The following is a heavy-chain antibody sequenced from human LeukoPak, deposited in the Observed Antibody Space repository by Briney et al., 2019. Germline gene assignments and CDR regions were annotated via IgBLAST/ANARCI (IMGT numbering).Heavy chain of an antibody. CDR3: TRYDSDTAMPDY. Sequence: PSETLSLTCTVSGGSISSSSYYWGWIRQPPGKGLEWIGSIYYSGSTYYNPSLKSRVTISVDTSKKHFSLKLTSVTAADTAVYYCTRYDSDTAMPDYWGQGTLVTVSS. D-gene: IGHD3-22*01. CDR2: IYYSGST. J-gene: IGHJ4*02. CDR1: GGSISSSSYY. V-gene: IGHV4-39*01.